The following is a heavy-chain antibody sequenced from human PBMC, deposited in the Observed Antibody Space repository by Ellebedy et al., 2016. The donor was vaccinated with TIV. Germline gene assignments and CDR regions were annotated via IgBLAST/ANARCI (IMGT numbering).Heavy chain of an antibody. V-gene: IGHV3-30*18. CDR1: GFTFSSYG. J-gene: IGHJ6*02. Sequence: GGSLRLXCAASGFTFSSYGMHWVRQAPGKGLEWVAVTSYDGTNKYYVDSVKGRFAISRDNSKSTLYLEMNSLRLEDTAVYYCAKHTVAAAIGGGINYYYYYGMDVWGQGTTVTVSS. CDR3: AKHTVAAAIGGGINYYYYYGMDV. CDR2: TSYDGTNK. D-gene: IGHD2-2*01.